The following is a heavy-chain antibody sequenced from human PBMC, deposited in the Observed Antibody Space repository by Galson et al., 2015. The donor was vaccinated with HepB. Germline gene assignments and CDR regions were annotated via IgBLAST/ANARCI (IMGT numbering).Heavy chain of an antibody. CDR1: GGSISSYY. CDR2: IYYSGST. V-gene: IGHV4-59*01. J-gene: IGHJ6*02. Sequence: SETLSLTCTVSGGSISSYYWSWIRQPPGKGLEWIGYIYYSGSTNYNPSLKSRVTISVDTSKNQFSLKLSSVTAADTAVYCCARGTPIPSFNLYGMDVWGQGTTVTVSS. CDR3: ARGTPIPSFNLYGMDV. D-gene: IGHD1-14*01.